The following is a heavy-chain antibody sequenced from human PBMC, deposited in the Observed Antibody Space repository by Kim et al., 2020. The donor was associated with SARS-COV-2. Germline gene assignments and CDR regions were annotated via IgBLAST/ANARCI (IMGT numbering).Heavy chain of an antibody. CDR2: FDPEDGET. CDR3: ATESVCSSTSCYRGFDY. V-gene: IGHV1-24*01. CDR1: GYTLTELS. J-gene: IGHJ4*02. D-gene: IGHD2-2*01. Sequence: ASVKVSCKVSGYTLTELSMHWVRQAPGKGLEWMGGFDPEDGETIYAQKFQGRVTMTEDTSTDTAYMELSSLRSEDTAVYYCATESVCSSTSCYRGFDYWGQGTLVTVSS.